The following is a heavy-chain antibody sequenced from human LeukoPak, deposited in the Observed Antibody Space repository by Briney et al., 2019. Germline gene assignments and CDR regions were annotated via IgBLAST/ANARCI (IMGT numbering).Heavy chain of an antibody. J-gene: IGHJ4*02. CDR2: IYYSGST. Sequence: SETLSLTCTVSGGSISSYYWSWIRQPPGKGLGWSGYIYYSGSTNYNPSLKSRVTISVDTSKNQFSLKLSSVTAADTAVYYCARVRRQSYYYDSSGYSFDYWGQGTLVTVSS. D-gene: IGHD3-22*01. CDR1: GGSISSYY. CDR3: ARVRRQSYYYDSSGYSFDY. V-gene: IGHV4-59*01.